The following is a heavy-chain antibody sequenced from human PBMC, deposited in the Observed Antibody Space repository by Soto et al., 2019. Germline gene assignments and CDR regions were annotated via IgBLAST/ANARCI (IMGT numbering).Heavy chain of an antibody. CDR2: ISGSGYST. CDR1: GFTFSSYA. J-gene: IGHJ3*02. Sequence: EVQLLESGGGLVQLGGSLRLSCAASGFTFSSYAMSWVRQAPGKGLEWVSVISGSGYSTYYADSVKGRFTISRDNSKNTLYLQMNSLRAEDTAVYYCTASSDWYNAFDIWGQGTMVTVSS. V-gene: IGHV3-23*01. D-gene: IGHD6-19*01. CDR3: TASSDWYNAFDI.